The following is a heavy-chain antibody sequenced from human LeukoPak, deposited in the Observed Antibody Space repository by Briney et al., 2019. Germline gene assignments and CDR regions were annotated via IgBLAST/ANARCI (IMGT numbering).Heavy chain of an antibody. CDR1: GGSFTNYY. V-gene: IGHV4-34*01. D-gene: IGHD3-9*01. CDR2: INYSGIS. Sequence: SETLSLTCAVSGGSFTNYYWNWIRQSPGRGLEWLGEINYSGISNCNPSLKGRITLSVDTSKNQFSLNLTSVTAADSAIYFFARGRKFSDILTGYYRPAYYFYMDVWGKGTTVIVSS. J-gene: IGHJ6*04. CDR3: ARGRKFSDILTGYYRPAYYFYMDV.